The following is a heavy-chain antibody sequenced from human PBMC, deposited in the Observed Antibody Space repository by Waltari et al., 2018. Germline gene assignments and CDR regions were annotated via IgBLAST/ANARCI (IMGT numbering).Heavy chain of an antibody. CDR3: ARYREGIPVAGHYPYYFDY. V-gene: IGHV4-4*02. D-gene: IGHD6-19*01. J-gene: IGHJ4*02. Sequence: QVQLQESGPGLVKPSGTLSLTCAVSDGPISSSNWWTWVRQPPGTGLEWIGEIYHGGSTNYNPSLKSRVTMSVDKSKNQFSLKLSSVTAADTAIYYCARYREGIPVAGHYPYYFDYWGQGTLITVSS. CDR1: DGPISSSNW. CDR2: IYHGGST.